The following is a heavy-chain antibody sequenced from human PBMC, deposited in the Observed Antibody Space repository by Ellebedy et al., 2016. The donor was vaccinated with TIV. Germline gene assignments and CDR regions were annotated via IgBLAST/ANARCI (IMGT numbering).Heavy chain of an antibody. CDR3: ARDHNSGWYVSPWFDP. J-gene: IGHJ5*02. D-gene: IGHD6-19*01. V-gene: IGHV3-33*08. CDR1: GFTFSSYG. CDR2: IWYDGSNK. Sequence: GESLKISCAASGFTFSSYGMHWVRQAPGKGLEWVAVIWYDGSNKYYADSVKGRFTISRDNAKNSLYLQMNSLRAEDKAVYYCARDHNSGWYVSPWFDPWGQGTLVTVSS.